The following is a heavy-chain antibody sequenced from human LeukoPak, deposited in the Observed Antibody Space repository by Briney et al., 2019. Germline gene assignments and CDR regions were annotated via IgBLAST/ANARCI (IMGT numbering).Heavy chain of an antibody. D-gene: IGHD3-22*01. CDR2: ISGSGDTT. CDR3: AKDRVWQYYDSSGEYPGYFDY. Sequence: PGGSLRLSCAASGLTFSSYAMTWVRQAPGKGLEWVSSISGSGDTTYYADSVKGRFTSSRDNSKNTLYLQMNSLRAEDTAVYYCAKDRVWQYYDSSGEYPGYFDYWGREPWSPSPQ. J-gene: IGHJ4*02. CDR1: GLTFSSYA. V-gene: IGHV3-23*01.